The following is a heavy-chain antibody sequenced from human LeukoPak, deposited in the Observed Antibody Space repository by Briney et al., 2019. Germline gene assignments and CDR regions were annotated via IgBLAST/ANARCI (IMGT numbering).Heavy chain of an antibody. CDR3: ASLYTSSHF. CDR1: GGSISSYY. Sequence: SETLSLTCTVSGGSISSYYWSWIRQPAGTALEWIGRIYTSGTITYNPSLKSRVTMSVDTSKNQFSLKLSSVTAADTAVYYCASLYTSSHFWGQGILVTVSP. V-gene: IGHV4-4*07. J-gene: IGHJ4*02. D-gene: IGHD6-6*01. CDR2: IYTSGTI.